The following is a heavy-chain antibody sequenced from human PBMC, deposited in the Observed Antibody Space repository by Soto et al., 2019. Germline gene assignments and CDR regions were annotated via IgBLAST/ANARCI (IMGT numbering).Heavy chain of an antibody. CDR1: NASISSRKW. CDR3: ASKFGELLADAFDI. CDR2: IYHSGSI. D-gene: IGHD3-10*01. J-gene: IGHJ3*02. V-gene: IGHV4-4*02. Sequence: PSETLSLTCAVSNASISSRKWWTWVRQTPGKGLEWIGEIYHSGSINHNPSLKSRVTMSVDKSKNQFSLRMTSVTAADTGVYHCASKFGELLADAFDIWGQGTVVTVSS.